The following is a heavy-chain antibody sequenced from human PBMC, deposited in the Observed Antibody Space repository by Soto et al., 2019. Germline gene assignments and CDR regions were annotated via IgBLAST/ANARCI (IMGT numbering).Heavy chain of an antibody. CDR1: GIAVSSNY. J-gene: IGHJ4*02. CDR2: IYSGGST. Sequence: SXRLSFAFCGIAVSSNYISWVRQAPGKGLEWVSVIYSGGSTYYADSVKGRFTISRDNSKNTLYLQMSSLRAEDTAVYYCARGFSAGKGSPPDFWGQGSLVTVSP. CDR3: ARGFSAGKGSPPDF. D-gene: IGHD6-13*01. V-gene: IGHV3-53*01.